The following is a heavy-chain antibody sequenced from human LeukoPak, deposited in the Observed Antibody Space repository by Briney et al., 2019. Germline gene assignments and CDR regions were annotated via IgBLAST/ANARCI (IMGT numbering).Heavy chain of an antibody. V-gene: IGHV4-39*01. Sequence: SETLSLTCTVSGGSINSSSYYCGCSGHPPGEGLEWIGSIYYSRSTYYNPSHKSRVTIPVDTSKHQVSLKLSSVTAADTAVYYCARHDWDFDYWGQGTLVTVSS. CDR2: IYYSRST. J-gene: IGHJ4*02. D-gene: IGHD2-21*01. CDR3: ARHDWDFDY. CDR1: GGSINSSSYY.